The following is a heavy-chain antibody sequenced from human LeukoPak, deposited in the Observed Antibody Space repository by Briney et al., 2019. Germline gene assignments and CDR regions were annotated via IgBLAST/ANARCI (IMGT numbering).Heavy chain of an antibody. CDR3: ASHSGAFDI. Sequence: WMGWINTNTGNPTYAQGFTGRFVFSLDTSVSTAYLQISSLKAEDTAVYYCASHSGAFDIWGQGTMVTVSS. CDR2: INTNTGNP. V-gene: IGHV7-4-1*02. D-gene: IGHD2-15*01. J-gene: IGHJ3*02.